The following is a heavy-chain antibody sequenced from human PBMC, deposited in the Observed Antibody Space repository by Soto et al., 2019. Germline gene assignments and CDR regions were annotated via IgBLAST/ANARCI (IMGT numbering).Heavy chain of an antibody. V-gene: IGHV2-26*01. D-gene: IGHD5-18*01. CDR3: SRNPDTAMHFDF. CDR1: GFLLTNAKMS. CDR2: IFSNDVK. J-gene: IGHJ4*02. Sequence: SGPTLVNPTETLTLTCTVSGFLLTNAKMSVSWIRQPPGKALEWLAHIFSNDVKSYTTSLKSRLTISKDTSNTQVVLTMTNMDPADTATYYCSRNPDTAMHFDFWGQGALVTVSS.